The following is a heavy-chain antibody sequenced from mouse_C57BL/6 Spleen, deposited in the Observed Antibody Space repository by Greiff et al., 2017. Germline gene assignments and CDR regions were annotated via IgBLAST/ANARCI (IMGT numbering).Heavy chain of an antibody. Sequence: QVQLQQPGTELVKPGASVKLSCKASGYTFTSYRMHWVKQSPGQGLEWIGNINPSNGGTNYNEKFKSKATLTVDKSSNTAYMQLSSLTSEDSAVYYCARSRRKLGQGDYWGQGTTLTVSS. CDR3: ARSRRKLGQGDY. J-gene: IGHJ2*01. CDR2: INPSNGGT. V-gene: IGHV1-53*01. CDR1: GYTFTSYR. D-gene: IGHD4-1*01.